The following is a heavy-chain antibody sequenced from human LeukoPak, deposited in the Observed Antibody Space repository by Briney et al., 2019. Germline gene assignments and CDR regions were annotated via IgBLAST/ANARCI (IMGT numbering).Heavy chain of an antibody. J-gene: IGHJ3*02. D-gene: IGHD2-21*02. Sequence: GASVKVSCKASGYTFTSYYMPWVRQAPGQGLEWMGIINPSGGSTSYAQKFQGRVTMTRDTSTSTVYMELSSLRSEDTAVYYCARGVVTATQHDAFDIWGQGTMVTVSS. CDR1: GYTFTSYY. CDR2: INPSGGST. CDR3: ARGVVTATQHDAFDI. V-gene: IGHV1-46*01.